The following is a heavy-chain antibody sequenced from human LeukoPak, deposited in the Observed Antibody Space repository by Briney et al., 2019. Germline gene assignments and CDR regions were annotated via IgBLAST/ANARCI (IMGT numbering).Heavy chain of an antibody. CDR2: FYSGGST. CDR3: ARGDGYNFFDY. J-gene: IGHJ4*02. CDR1: GFTVSDNY. V-gene: IGHV3-53*01. Sequence: PGGSLRLSCAASGFTVSDNYMSWVRQAPGKGLEWVSVFYSGGSTRYADSVKGRFTISRDNSENTLYLQMKSLRAEDTAVYYCARGDGYNFFDYWGQGTLVTVSS. D-gene: IGHD5-24*01.